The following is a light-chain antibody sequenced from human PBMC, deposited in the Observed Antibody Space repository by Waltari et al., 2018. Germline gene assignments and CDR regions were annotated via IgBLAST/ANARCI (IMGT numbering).Light chain of an antibody. J-gene: IGKJ1*01. V-gene: IGKV1-39*01. CDR3: QQSYSTPWT. CDR1: QSISSY. Sequence: DIQMTQSPSSLSASVGDRVPITYRASQSISSYLNWYPQKPGKAPKLLIYAASSLQSGVPSRFSGSGSGTDFTLTISSLQPEDFATYYCQQSYSTPWTFGQGTKVEIK. CDR2: AAS.